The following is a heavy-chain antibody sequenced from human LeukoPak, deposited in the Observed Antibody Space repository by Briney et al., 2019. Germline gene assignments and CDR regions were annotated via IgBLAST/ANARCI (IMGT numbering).Heavy chain of an antibody. CDR3: VSDSSGNYYALGT. J-gene: IGHJ5*02. Sequence: SETLSLTCTVSDGSISTSGYYWGWVRQAPGKGLEWIGSLFQSGNTYYNPSLKNRVTISGDTSKNQFSLKVRSVTATDTAVYYCVSDSSGNYYALGTWGQGTLVTVSS. D-gene: IGHD3-22*01. V-gene: IGHV4-39*01. CDR2: LFQSGNT. CDR1: DGSISTSGYY.